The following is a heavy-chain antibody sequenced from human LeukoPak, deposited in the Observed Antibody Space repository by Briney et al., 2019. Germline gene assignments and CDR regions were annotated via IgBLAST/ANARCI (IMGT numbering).Heavy chain of an antibody. V-gene: IGHV3-11*04. Sequence: PGGSLRLSCAASGFTFSDYYMSWIRQAPGKGLEWVSYISSSGSTIYYADSVKGRFAISRDNAKNSLYLQMNSLRAEDTAVYYCARDRAPGQLELHDYWGQGTLVTVSS. CDR1: GFTFSDYY. D-gene: IGHD1-7*01. J-gene: IGHJ4*02. CDR2: ISSSGSTI. CDR3: ARDRAPGQLELHDY.